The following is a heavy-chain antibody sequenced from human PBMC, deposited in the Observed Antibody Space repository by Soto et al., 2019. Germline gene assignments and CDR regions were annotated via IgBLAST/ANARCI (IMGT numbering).Heavy chain of an antibody. V-gene: IGHV3-72*01. Sequence: PGGSLRLSCAASGFTFSDHYMDWVRQAPGKGLEWVGRTRNKANSYTTEYAASVKGRFTISRDDSKNSLYLQMNSLKTEDTAVYYCARDLSLVGWYNWFDPWGQGTLVTVSS. CDR3: ARDLSLVGWYNWFDP. D-gene: IGHD6-6*01. CDR2: TRNKANSYTT. CDR1: GFTFSDHY. J-gene: IGHJ5*02.